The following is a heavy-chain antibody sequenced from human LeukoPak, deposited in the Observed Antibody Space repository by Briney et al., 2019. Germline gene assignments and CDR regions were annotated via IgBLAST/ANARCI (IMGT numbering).Heavy chain of an antibody. CDR3: ARQISSGWYGDYFDY. Sequence: SETLSLTCNVSGGSINSRSYCWGWIRQSPGKGLEWIGSIYYSGSTYYNPSLKSRVTMSVDTSKNQFSLKLSSVTAADTAVYYCARQISSGWYGDYFDYWGQGTLVTVSS. D-gene: IGHD6-19*01. J-gene: IGHJ4*02. V-gene: IGHV4-39*01. CDR2: IYYSGST. CDR1: GGSINSRSYC.